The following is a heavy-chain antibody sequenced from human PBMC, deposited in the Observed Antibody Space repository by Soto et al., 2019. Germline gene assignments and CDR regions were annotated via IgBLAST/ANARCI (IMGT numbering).Heavy chain of an antibody. V-gene: IGHV4-39*01. J-gene: IGHJ4*02. CDR1: GGSISSSSYY. CDR2: IYYSGST. D-gene: IGHD2-2*01. CDR3: ARHQLQLVPADVRN. Sequence: SETLSLTCTVSGGSISSSSYYWGWIRQPPGKGLEWIGSIYYSGSTYYNPSLKSRVTISVDTSKNQFSLKLSSVTAADKAVYYCARHQLQLVPADVRNWGQGTLVTVSS.